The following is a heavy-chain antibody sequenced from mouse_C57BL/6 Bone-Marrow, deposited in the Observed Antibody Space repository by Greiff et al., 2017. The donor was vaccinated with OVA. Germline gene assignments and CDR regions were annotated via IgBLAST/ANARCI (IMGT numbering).Heavy chain of an antibody. CDR3: ARGTTVVAPYFDV. CDR2: IDPEDGET. Sequence: VQLKESGAELVKPGASVKLSCTASGFNIKDYYMHWVKQRTEQGLEWIGRIDPEDGETKYAPKFQGKATITADTSSNTAYLQLSSLTSEDTAVYYCARGTTVVAPYFDVWGTGTTVTVSS. CDR1: GFNIKDYY. D-gene: IGHD1-1*01. V-gene: IGHV14-2*01. J-gene: IGHJ1*03.